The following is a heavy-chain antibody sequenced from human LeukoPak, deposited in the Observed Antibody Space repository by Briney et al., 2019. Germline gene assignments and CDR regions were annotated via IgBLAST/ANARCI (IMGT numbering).Heavy chain of an antibody. Sequence: PGGSLRLSCAASGFTFDDYAMHWVRQAPGKGLEWVSGINWYSGSVRYADSVKGRFTISRDNAKNSLYLQMNGLRAEDMALYYCAKAQLNYYYDTSGYFFDNWGQGTLVTVST. CDR3: AKAQLNYYYDTSGYFFDN. D-gene: IGHD3-22*01. J-gene: IGHJ4*02. V-gene: IGHV3-9*03. CDR1: GFTFDDYA. CDR2: INWYSGSV.